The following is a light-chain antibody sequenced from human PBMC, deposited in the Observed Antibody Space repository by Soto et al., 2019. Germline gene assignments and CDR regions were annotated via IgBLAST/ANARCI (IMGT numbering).Light chain of an antibody. Sequence: QSVLTQPPSASGSPGQSVTISCTGTSSDVGGYKYVSWYQQHPGKAPNLMIFEVNKRPSGVPDRFSGSKSGNTAPLPVSGPQAEHEAGYYCSSYAGINNLGVFGTGTKLTVL. CDR3: SSYAGINNLGV. CDR1: SSDVGGYKY. CDR2: EVN. J-gene: IGLJ1*01. V-gene: IGLV2-8*01.